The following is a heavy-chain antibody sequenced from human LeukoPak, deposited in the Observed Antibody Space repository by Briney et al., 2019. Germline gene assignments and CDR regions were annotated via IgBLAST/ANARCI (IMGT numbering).Heavy chain of an antibody. CDR3: ARVDPVAGIP. J-gene: IGHJ5*02. D-gene: IGHD6-19*01. Sequence: ASVKVSCKVSGYTFTDYYMHWVQQAPGKGLEWMGLVDPEDGETIYAEKFQGRVTITADTSTDTAYMELSSLRSEDTAVYYCARVDPVAGIPWGQGTLVTVSS. CDR2: VDPEDGET. V-gene: IGHV1-69-2*01. CDR1: GYTFTDYY.